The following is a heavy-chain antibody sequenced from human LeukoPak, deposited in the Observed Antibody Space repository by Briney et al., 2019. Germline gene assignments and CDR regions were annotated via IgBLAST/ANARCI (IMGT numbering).Heavy chain of an antibody. J-gene: IGHJ5*02. CDR1: GGSVSSGSYY. Sequence: SETLSLTCTVSGGSVSSGSYYWSWIRQPPGKGLEWIGYIYYSGSTNYNPSLKCRVTISVDTSKNQFSLKLSSVTAADTAVYYCARGRQQRGLWFGELLLAWFDPWGQGTLVTVSS. V-gene: IGHV4-61*01. CDR2: IYYSGST. CDR3: ARGRQQRGLWFGELLLAWFDP. D-gene: IGHD3-10*01.